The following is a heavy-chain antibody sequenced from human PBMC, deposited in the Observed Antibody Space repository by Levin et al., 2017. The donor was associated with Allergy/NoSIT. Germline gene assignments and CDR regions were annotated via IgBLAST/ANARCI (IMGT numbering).Heavy chain of an antibody. Sequence: GESLKISCKGSGYSFPSYWIGWVRQTPGKGLEWMGIIYPGDSDTRYTPSFQGQVTISVDKSISTAYLQWSSLKASDTAMYYCAIRGAAGDSFGYYFDYWGRGTLVTVSS. V-gene: IGHV5-51*01. CDR3: AIRGAAGDSFGYYFDY. CDR2: IYPGDSDT. D-gene: IGHD2-21*02. CDR1: GYSFPSYW. J-gene: IGHJ4*02.